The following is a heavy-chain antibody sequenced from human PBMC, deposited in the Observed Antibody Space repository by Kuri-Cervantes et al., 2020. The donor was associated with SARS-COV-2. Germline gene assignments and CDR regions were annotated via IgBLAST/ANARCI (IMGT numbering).Heavy chain of an antibody. Sequence: GESLKISCAAAGFTFSNAWMSWVRQAPGKGLEWVGRIKSKTDGGTTDYAAPVKGRFTISRDDSKNTLYLQMNSLKTEDTAVYYCTSLDFWSGYYNDYWGQGTLVTVSS. D-gene: IGHD3-3*01. CDR3: TSLDFWSGYYNDY. V-gene: IGHV3-15*01. CDR1: GFTFSNAW. J-gene: IGHJ4*02. CDR2: IKSKTDGGTT.